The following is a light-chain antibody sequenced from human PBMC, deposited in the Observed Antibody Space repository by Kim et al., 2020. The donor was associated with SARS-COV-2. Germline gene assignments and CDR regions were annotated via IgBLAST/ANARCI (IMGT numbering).Light chain of an antibody. V-gene: IGLV3-1*01. J-gene: IGLJ2*01. Sequence: VPPGQTASITCSGDKLEDKYACWYQQKPGQCPVLVIYQDSKRPSGIPERFSGSNAGNTATLTISGTRAMDEADYYCQAWDSSTHVVFGGGTKLTVL. CDR2: QDS. CDR1: KLEDKY. CDR3: QAWDSSTHVV.